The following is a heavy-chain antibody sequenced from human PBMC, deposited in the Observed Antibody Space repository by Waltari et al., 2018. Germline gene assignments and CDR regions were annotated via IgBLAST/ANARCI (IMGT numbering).Heavy chain of an antibody. Sequence: QLQLQESAPGLVQPSEPLSLPCTVSGCSISSSSYYWGWIRQPPGKGLEWIGSIYYSGSTYYNPDLKSRVTISVDTSKNQFSLKLSSVTAADTAVYYCARRTTVTSFDYWGQGTLVTVSS. CDR2: IYYSGST. J-gene: IGHJ4*02. CDR3: ARRTTVTSFDY. D-gene: IGHD4-17*01. CDR1: GCSISSSSYY. V-gene: IGHV4-39*01.